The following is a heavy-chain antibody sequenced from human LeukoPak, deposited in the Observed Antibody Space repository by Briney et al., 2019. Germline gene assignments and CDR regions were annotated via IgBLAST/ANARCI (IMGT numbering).Heavy chain of an antibody. V-gene: IGHV4-38-2*01. CDR2: VYQSGIT. D-gene: IGHD4-11*01. J-gene: IGHJ4*02. CDR1: GYSISSGYY. CDR3: VRRYSNSYFDY. Sequence: SETLSLTCAVSGYSISSGYYWGWIRQPPGKGLEWIGNVYQSGITYYNASLKGRVTISVDTSKNQFSLKLNSVTAADTAVYYCVRRYSNSYFDYWGQGTLVTVSS.